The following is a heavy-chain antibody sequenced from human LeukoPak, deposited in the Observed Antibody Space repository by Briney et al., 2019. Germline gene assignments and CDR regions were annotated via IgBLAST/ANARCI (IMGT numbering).Heavy chain of an antibody. CDR2: IRFDGTKR. CDR1: EFTFSNYG. J-gene: IGHJ3*02. Sequence: GGSLRLSCAASEFTFSNYGIHWVRQAPGKGLEWVSFIRFDGTKRYYADSVKGRFTISRDNSKNTLYLQMNSLRTEDTAVYYCAKDGRSTERGGGAFDIWGQGTMVTVSS. CDR3: AKDGRSTERGGGAFDI. D-gene: IGHD2-2*01. V-gene: IGHV3-30*02.